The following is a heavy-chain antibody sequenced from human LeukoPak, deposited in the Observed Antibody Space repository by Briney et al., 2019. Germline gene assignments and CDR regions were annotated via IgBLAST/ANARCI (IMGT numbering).Heavy chain of an antibody. Sequence: GGSLRLSCAASGFTFSSYAMHWVRQAPGKGLEWVAVISYDGSNKYYADSVKGRFTISRDNSKNTLYLQMSSQKTEDTAVYYCTRYSGRTDYWGQGTLVSVSS. D-gene: IGHD5-18*01. CDR3: TRYSGRTDY. J-gene: IGHJ4*02. CDR1: GFTFSSYA. CDR2: ISYDGSNK. V-gene: IGHV3-30*07.